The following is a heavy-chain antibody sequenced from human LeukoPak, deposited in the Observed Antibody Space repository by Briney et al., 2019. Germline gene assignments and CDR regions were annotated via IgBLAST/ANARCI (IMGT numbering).Heavy chain of an antibody. CDR1: GFTFSTYA. Sequence: GGSLRLSCAASGFTFSTYAMSWIRQAPGKGLEWLSYISSSRSHTNYADSVKGRVTISRDNAKNSLYLQMNSLRAEDTAVYYCANSGGYYFDFWGQGTLVTVSS. CDR2: ISSSRSHT. D-gene: IGHD3-16*01. J-gene: IGHJ4*02. CDR3: ANSGGYYFDF. V-gene: IGHV3-11*03.